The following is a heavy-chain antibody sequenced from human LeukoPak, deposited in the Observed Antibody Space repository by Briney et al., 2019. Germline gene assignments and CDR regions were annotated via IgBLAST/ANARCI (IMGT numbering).Heavy chain of an antibody. J-gene: IGHJ4*02. Sequence: SETLSLTCAVYGGSFSGYYWSWIRQPPGKGLEWIGEINHSGSTNYNPSLKSRVTISVDTSKNQFSLKLSSVTAADTAVYYCASGYVGSAPFEYWGQGTLVTVSS. CDR2: INHSGST. V-gene: IGHV4-34*01. D-gene: IGHD3-10*01. CDR3: ASGYVGSAPFEY. CDR1: GGSFSGYY.